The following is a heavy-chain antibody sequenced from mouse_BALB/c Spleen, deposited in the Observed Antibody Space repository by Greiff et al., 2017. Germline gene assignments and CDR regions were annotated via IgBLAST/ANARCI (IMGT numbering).Heavy chain of an antibody. CDR1: GFTFSSFG. V-gene: IGHV5-17*02. Sequence: LVESGGGLVQPGGSRKLSCAASGFTFSSFGMHWVRQAPEKGLEWVAYISSGSSTIYYADTVKGRFTISRDNPKNTLFLQMTSLRSEDTAMYYCAKGARYDPFYAMDYWGQGTSVTVSS. CDR3: AKGARYDPFYAMDY. J-gene: IGHJ4*01. D-gene: IGHD2-14*01. CDR2: ISSGSSTI.